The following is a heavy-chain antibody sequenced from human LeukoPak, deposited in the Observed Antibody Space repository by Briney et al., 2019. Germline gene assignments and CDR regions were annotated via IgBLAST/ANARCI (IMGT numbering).Heavy chain of an antibody. V-gene: IGHV3-7*01. Sequence: GGSLRLSCAASGFTFSDFWMSWVRQAPEKGLECVASTNEAGGDKYYVDSVKGRFTISRDNSKNSLSLQMNSLTAEDTAIYYCAIATTGRGAFGSWGQGTLVSVSS. D-gene: IGHD1-1*01. CDR1: GFTFSDFW. CDR2: TNEAGGDK. J-gene: IGHJ4*02. CDR3: AIATTGRGAFGS.